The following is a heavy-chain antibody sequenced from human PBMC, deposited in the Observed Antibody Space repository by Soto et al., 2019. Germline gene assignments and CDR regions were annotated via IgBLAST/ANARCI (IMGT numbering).Heavy chain of an antibody. V-gene: IGHV3-30*18. D-gene: IGHD6-13*01. Sequence: GGSLRLSCAASGFTFSSYGMHWVRQAPGKGLEWVAVISYDGSNKYYADSVKGRFTISRDNSKNTLYLQMNSLRAEDTAVYYCAKGRSSWYGNWFDPWGQGTLVTVSS. CDR1: GFTFSSYG. CDR3: AKGRSSWYGNWFDP. J-gene: IGHJ5*02. CDR2: ISYDGSNK.